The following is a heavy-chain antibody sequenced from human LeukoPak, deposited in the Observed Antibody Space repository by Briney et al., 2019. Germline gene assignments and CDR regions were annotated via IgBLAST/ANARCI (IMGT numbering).Heavy chain of an antibody. V-gene: IGHV3-23*01. Sequence: GGSLRLSCAASGFTFSSYAMSWVRQAPGKGLEWVSAISGSGGSTYYADSVKGRFTISRDNSKNTLYLQMNSLRAEDTAVYYCAKEGPHGSGSYGAFDIWGQGTMVTVSS. CDR2: ISGSGGST. J-gene: IGHJ3*02. CDR3: AKEGPHGSGSYGAFDI. CDR1: GFTFSSYA. D-gene: IGHD3-10*01.